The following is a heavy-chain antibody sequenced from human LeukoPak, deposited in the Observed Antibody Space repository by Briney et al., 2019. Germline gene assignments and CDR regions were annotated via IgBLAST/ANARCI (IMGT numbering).Heavy chain of an antibody. J-gene: IGHJ4*02. D-gene: IGHD3-22*01. Sequence: PGGSLRLSCAASGFTFSSYSMNWVRQAPGKGLEWVSSISSSSSYIYYADSVKGRFTISRDNAKNSLYLQMNSLRAVDTAVYYCARGYYYDSSGYYFFPDYWGQGTLVTVSS. CDR1: GFTFSSYS. CDR3: ARGYYYDSSGYYFFPDY. V-gene: IGHV3-21*01. CDR2: ISSSSSYI.